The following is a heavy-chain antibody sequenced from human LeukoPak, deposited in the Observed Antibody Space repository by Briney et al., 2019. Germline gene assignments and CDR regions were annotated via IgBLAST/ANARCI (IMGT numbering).Heavy chain of an antibody. CDR2: IYHSGST. J-gene: IGHJ4*02. V-gene: IGHV4-39*01. CDR1: GGSISSSSHY. D-gene: IGHD3-10*01. CDR3: ARLIRGPMGPTDY. Sequence: SETLSLTCTVSGGSISSSSHYWGWIRQPPGKGLEWIATIYHSGSTYYNPSLKSRVTIFVDTSKNQFSLKLNSVTATDTAVYSCARLIRGPMGPTDYGGRGTLVTVSS.